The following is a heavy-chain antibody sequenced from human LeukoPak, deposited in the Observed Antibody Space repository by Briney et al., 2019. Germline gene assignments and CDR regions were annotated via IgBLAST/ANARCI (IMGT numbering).Heavy chain of an antibody. CDR2: IYYSGST. CDR1: GGPISSYY. Sequence: SETLSLTCTVSGGPISSYYWSWIRQPPGKGLEWIGYIYYSGSTNYNPSLKSRVTISVDTSKNQFSLKLSSVTAADTAVYYCARHLGYSPRPYFDYWGQGTLVTVSS. V-gene: IGHV4-59*08. J-gene: IGHJ4*02. D-gene: IGHD5-18*01. CDR3: ARHLGYSPRPYFDY.